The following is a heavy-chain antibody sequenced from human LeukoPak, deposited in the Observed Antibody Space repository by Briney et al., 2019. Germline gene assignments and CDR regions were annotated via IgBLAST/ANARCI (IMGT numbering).Heavy chain of an antibody. CDR3: AKLTGYSSESWFDP. CDR1: GGSISSYY. D-gene: IGHD3-9*01. Sequence: SETLSLTCTVSGGSISSYYWSWIRQPPGKGLEWIGYIHYSGNTNYKSSLKSRVTISVDTSKNQFSLKLSSVTAADTAVYYCAKLTGYSSESWFDPWGQGTLVTVSS. J-gene: IGHJ5*02. CDR2: IHYSGNT. V-gene: IGHV4-59*01.